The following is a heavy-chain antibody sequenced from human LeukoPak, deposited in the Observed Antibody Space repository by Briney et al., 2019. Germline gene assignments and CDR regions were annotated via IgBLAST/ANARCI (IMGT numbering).Heavy chain of an antibody. CDR2: ISYDGSNK. CDR3: AKDKYGSGRLFDY. J-gene: IGHJ4*02. D-gene: IGHD3-10*01. CDR1: GFTFSSYG. Sequence: GGSLRLSCAASGFTFSSYGMHWVRQAPGKGLEWVAVISYDGSNKYYADSVKGRFTISRDNSKNTLYLQMNSLRAEDTAVYYCAKDKYGSGRLFDYWGQGTLVTVSS. V-gene: IGHV3-30*18.